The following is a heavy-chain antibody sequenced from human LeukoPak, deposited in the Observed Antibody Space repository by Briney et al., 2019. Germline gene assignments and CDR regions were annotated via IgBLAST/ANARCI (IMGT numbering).Heavy chain of an antibody. CDR3: ARDACSGGSCQRAWFDP. J-gene: IGHJ5*02. D-gene: IGHD2-15*01. CDR2: IYYSGST. V-gene: IGHV4-61*01. CDR1: GGSISSSSYY. Sequence: SETLSLTCTVSGGSISSSSYYWGWIRQPPGKGLEWIGYIYYSGSTNYNPSLKSRVTISVDTSKNQFSLKLSSVTAADTAVYYCARDACSGGSCQRAWFDPWGQGTLVTVSS.